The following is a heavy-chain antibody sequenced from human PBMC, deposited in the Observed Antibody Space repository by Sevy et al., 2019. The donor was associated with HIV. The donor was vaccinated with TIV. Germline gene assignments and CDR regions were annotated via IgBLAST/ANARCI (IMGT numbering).Heavy chain of an antibody. J-gene: IGHJ6*02. V-gene: IGHV4-59*01. CDR3: ARAQDTRPPYYYGMDV. D-gene: IGHD6-6*01. Sequence: SETLSLTCTVSGGSISSYYWSWIRQPPGKGLEWIGYIYYSGSTNYNPSLKSRVTISVDTSKNQFSLKLSSVTAADTAVYYCARAQDTRPPYYYGMDVWGQGTTVTVSS. CDR1: GGSISSYY. CDR2: IYYSGST.